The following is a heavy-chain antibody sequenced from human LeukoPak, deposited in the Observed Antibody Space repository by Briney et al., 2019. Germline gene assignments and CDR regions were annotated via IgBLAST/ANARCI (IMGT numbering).Heavy chain of an antibody. CDR1: GGSFSGYY. Sequence: SETLSLTCAVYGGSFSGYYWSWIRQPPGKGLEWIGEINHSGSTNYNPSLKSRVTISVDTSKNQFSLKLSSVTAADTAVYYCASTSYYYDSSGQLVDAFDIWGQGTMVTVSS. V-gene: IGHV4-34*01. CDR2: INHSGST. J-gene: IGHJ3*02. CDR3: ASTSYYYDSSGQLVDAFDI. D-gene: IGHD3-22*01.